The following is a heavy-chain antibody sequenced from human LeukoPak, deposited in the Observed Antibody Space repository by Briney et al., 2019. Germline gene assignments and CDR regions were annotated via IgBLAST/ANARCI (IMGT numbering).Heavy chain of an antibody. CDR1: GFTFSSYA. CDR3: AKDVSTMVRGVTTRLFDY. D-gene: IGHD3-10*01. V-gene: IGHV3-23*01. Sequence: GGSLRLSCAASGFTFSSYAMSWVRQAPGKGLEWVSAISGSGGSTYYADSVKGRFTISRDNSKNTLYLQMNSLRAEDTAVYYCAKDVSTMVRGVTTRLFDYWGQGTLVTVSS. J-gene: IGHJ4*02. CDR2: ISGSGGST.